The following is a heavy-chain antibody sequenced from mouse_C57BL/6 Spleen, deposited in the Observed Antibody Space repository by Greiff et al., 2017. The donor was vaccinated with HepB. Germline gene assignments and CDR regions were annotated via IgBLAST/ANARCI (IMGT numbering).Heavy chain of an antibody. Sequence: VQLKESGGGLVKPGGSLKLSCAASGFTFSSYALSWVRQTPEKRLEWVATISDGGSYTYYPDNVKGRFTISRDNAKNNLYLQMSHLKSEDTAMYYCARDEGYTFDYWGQGTTLTVSS. CDR1: GFTFSSYA. D-gene: IGHD3-1*01. V-gene: IGHV5-4*01. CDR2: ISDGGSYT. J-gene: IGHJ2*01. CDR3: ARDEGYTFDY.